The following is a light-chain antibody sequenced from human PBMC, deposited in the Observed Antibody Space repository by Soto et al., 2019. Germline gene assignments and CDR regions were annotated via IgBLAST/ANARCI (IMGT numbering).Light chain of an antibody. Sequence: QSALTQPASMSGSPGQSITISCTVTTSDVDGYNYVSWYQQHPGKAPRLMLYEVSNRPSRVSSRFSGSKSGNTASLTISGLQAEDEADYSCSSSTSSTVLFGGGTKLTVL. CDR3: SSSTSSTVL. J-gene: IGLJ2*01. CDR1: TSDVDGYNY. CDR2: EVS. V-gene: IGLV2-14*01.